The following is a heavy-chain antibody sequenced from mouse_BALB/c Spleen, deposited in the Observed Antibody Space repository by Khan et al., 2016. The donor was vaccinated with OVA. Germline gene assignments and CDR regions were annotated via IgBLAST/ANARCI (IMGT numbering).Heavy chain of an antibody. J-gene: IGHJ4*01. CDR2: IWSDGST. CDR1: GFSLTDYG. V-gene: IGHV2-6-1*01. Sequence: QVQLKESGPALVAPSQSLSITCTISGFSLTDYGVHWVRQPPGKGLEWLVVIWSDGSTTYNSALKSRLSISKDNSKSQVVLKMNSLQTDDTAVYYCARQPYYHYYVMDYWGQGTSVTVSS. CDR3: ARQPYYHYYVMDY. D-gene: IGHD2-10*01.